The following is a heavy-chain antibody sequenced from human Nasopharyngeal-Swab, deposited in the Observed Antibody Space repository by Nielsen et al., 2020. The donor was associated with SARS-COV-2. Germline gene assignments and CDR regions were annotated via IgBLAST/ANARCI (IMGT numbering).Heavy chain of an antibody. J-gene: IGHJ3*02. CDR1: GFTFSNYA. Sequence: GESLKISCAAYGFTFSNYAMHWVRQAPGKGLEWVAVIWHDGSNKYYADSVKGRFTISRDNSKNTLYLQMNSLRAEDTAVYYCARDLTPMVIIYAFDMWGQGTMVTVSS. CDR2: IWHDGSNK. V-gene: IGHV3-33*01. D-gene: IGHD5-18*01. CDR3: ARDLTPMVIIYAFDM.